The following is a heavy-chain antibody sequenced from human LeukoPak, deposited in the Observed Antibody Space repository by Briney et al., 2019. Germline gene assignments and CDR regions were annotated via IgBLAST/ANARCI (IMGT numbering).Heavy chain of an antibody. Sequence: GGSLRLSCAASGFTFDDYAMHWVRQAPGKGLEWVSGISWRSDRIGYADSVKGRFTISRDNAKNSLYLQMNSLRAEDTALYYCAKSGIIQGYYFYYMDVWGKGTTVTISS. D-gene: IGHD5-18*01. CDR1: GFTFDDYA. V-gene: IGHV3-9*01. CDR2: ISWRSDRI. J-gene: IGHJ6*03. CDR3: AKSGIIQGYYFYYMDV.